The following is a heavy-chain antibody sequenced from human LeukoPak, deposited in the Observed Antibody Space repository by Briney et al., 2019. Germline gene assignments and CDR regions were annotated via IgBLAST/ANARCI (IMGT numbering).Heavy chain of an antibody. CDR1: GFTVSSNY. J-gene: IGHJ5*02. CDR3: EMVPNRFDP. V-gene: IGHV3-66*01. D-gene: IGHD2-8*01. Sequence: TGGSLRLSCAASGFTVSSNYMSWVRQAPGKGLEWVSVIYSGGSTYYADSVKGRFTISRDNSKNTLNLQMNSLRAEDTAVYYCEMVPNRFDPWGQGTLVTVSS. CDR2: IYSGGST.